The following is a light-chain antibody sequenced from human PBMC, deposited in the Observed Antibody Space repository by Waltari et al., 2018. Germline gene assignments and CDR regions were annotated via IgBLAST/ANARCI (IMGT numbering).Light chain of an antibody. CDR1: QSLSNY. CDR3: QQYGSWPLT. J-gene: IGKJ4*01. Sequence: TVMTQSPATLSVSPGQRATLSCRASQSLSNYLAWYQQKPGQPPRLLISDASTRATGIPARFSGSGSGTEFTLAISRLQSEDSAVYYCQQYGSWPLTFGGGTKVEFK. CDR2: DAS. V-gene: IGKV3-15*01.